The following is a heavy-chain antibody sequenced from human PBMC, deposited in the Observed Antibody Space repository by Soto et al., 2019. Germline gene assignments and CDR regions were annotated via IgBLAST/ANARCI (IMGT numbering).Heavy chain of an antibody. J-gene: IGHJ3*02. V-gene: IGHV3-15*01. CDR3: TTDRADSPAHRLIVVVPAATLDAFDI. D-gene: IGHD2-2*01. CDR2: IKSKTDGGTT. Sequence: EVQLVESGGGLVKPGGSLRLSCAASGFTFSNAWMSWVRQAPGKGLEWVGRIKSKTDGGTTDYAAPVKGRFTISRDDSKNTLYLQMNSLKTEDTAVYYCTTDRADSPAHRLIVVVPAATLDAFDIWGQGTMVTVSS. CDR1: GFTFSNAW.